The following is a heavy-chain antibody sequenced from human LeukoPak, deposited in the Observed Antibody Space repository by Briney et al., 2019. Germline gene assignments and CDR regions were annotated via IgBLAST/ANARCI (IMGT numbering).Heavy chain of an antibody. Sequence: SETLSLTCTVSGGSISSSTYYWGWIRQPPGKGLEWIGSIYYSGSTYYNASLKSRVTISADTSKSQFSLKLSSVTAADTAVYYCARPLSGSSSWHGDAFDIWGQGTMVTVSS. CDR2: IYYSGST. CDR3: ARPLSGSSSWHGDAFDI. CDR1: GGSISSSTYY. V-gene: IGHV4-39*01. D-gene: IGHD6-13*01. J-gene: IGHJ3*02.